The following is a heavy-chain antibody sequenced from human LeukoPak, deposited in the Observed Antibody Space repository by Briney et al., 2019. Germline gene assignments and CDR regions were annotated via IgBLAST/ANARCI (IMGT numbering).Heavy chain of an antibody. CDR1: GGSFSGYY. Sequence: SETLSLTCAVYGGSFSGYYWSWIRQPPGKGLEWIGEINHSGRTNYNPSLQSRVTISVDTSKHQFSLKLSSVTAADTAVYYCARARPIRRWLQFERIYAFDSWGQGTMVTVSS. CDR3: ARARPIRRWLQFERIYAFDS. D-gene: IGHD5-24*01. CDR2: INHSGRT. V-gene: IGHV4-34*01. J-gene: IGHJ3*02.